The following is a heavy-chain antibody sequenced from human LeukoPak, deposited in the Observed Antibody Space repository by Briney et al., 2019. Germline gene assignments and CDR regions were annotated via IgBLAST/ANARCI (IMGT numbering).Heavy chain of an antibody. CDR2: INAGNGNT. J-gene: IGHJ4*02. CDR3: AIYDSSGYYYSHFDY. D-gene: IGHD3-22*01. Sequence: ASVKVSCKASGYTFTIYAMHWVRQAPGQRLEWMGWINAGNGNTKYSQKFQGRVTITRDTSASTAYMELSSLRSEDTAVYYCAIYDSSGYYYSHFDYWGQGTLVTVSS. V-gene: IGHV1-3*01. CDR1: GYTFTIYA.